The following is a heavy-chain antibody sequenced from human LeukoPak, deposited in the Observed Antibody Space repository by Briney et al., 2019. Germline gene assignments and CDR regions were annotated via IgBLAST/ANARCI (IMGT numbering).Heavy chain of an antibody. CDR3: ARDRYCSGGSCYLTLDY. D-gene: IGHD2-15*01. V-gene: IGHV1-46*01. CDR1: GYTFTSYY. CDR2: INPSGGST. J-gene: IGHJ4*02. Sequence: ASVEVSCKASGYTFTSYYMHWVRQAPGQRLEWMGMINPSGGSTSYAQKFQGRVTMTRDTSTSTVYMEVSSLRSEDTAVYYCARDRYCSGGSCYLTLDYWGQGTLVTVSS.